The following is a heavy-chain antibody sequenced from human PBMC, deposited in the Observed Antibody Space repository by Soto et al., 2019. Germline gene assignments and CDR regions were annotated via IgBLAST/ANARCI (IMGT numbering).Heavy chain of an antibody. CDR3: ARQSRGPGYTRGWNY. D-gene: IGHD6-19*01. CDR1: GGSIISSIYY. V-gene: IGHV4-39*01. J-gene: IGHJ4*01. CDR2: IHHSGTT. Sequence: PSETLSLTCTVSGGSIISSIYYWGWIRQPPGKGLEWVGNIHHSGTTYYNPSLKSRVTLSVDTSKNQFSLKLSSVTAADTAVYYCARQSRGPGYTRGWNYWGHGTLVTVS.